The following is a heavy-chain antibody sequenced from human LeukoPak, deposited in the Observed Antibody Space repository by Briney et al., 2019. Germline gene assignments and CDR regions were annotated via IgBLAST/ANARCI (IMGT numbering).Heavy chain of an antibody. D-gene: IGHD2/OR15-2a*01. V-gene: IGHV3-7*01. Sequence: PGGSLRLSCAASGFTFSNYWMSWVRQAPGKGLEWVANIKQDGSEKYYVDSVKGRFTISRDNAKNSLYLQMNSLRAEDTAVYYCARGKTSQNIVTRKTYNWFDPWGQGTLVTVPS. CDR2: IKQDGSEK. CDR1: GFTFSNYW. CDR3: ARGKTSQNIVTRKTYNWFDP. J-gene: IGHJ5*02.